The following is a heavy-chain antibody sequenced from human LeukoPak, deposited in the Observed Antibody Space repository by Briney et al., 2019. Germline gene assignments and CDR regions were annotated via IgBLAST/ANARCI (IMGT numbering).Heavy chain of an antibody. CDR3: ARLDMVRGVTFGY. CDR2: IYYSGST. Sequence: PSQTLSLTCTVSGGSISSGGYYWSWIRQHPGKGLEWIGYIYYSGSTYYNPSLKSRVTISVDTSKNQFSLKLSSVTAADTAVYYCARLDMVRGVTFGYWGQGTLVTVSS. J-gene: IGHJ4*02. D-gene: IGHD3-10*01. CDR1: GGSISSGGYY. V-gene: IGHV4-31*03.